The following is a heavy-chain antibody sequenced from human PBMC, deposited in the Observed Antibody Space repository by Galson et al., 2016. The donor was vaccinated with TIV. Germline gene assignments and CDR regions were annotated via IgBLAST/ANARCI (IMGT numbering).Heavy chain of an antibody. CDR1: GFTFDDYA. D-gene: IGHD3-22*01. V-gene: IGHV3-9*01. J-gene: IGHJ6*02. CDR2: INWSGSQI. Sequence: SLRLSCAASGFTFDDYAMHWVRQAPGKGLEWVSGINWSGSQIDYAGSVRGRFTISRDNAKNSLSLQMNSLRTDDTAFYYCAKDRGSMIEVLRDAFDLWGQGATVTVSS. CDR3: AKDRGSMIEVLRDAFDL.